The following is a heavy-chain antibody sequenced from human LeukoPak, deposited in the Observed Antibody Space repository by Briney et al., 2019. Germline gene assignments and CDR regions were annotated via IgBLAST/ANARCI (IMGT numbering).Heavy chain of an antibody. CDR2: ISSSSTYT. J-gene: IGHJ4*02. CDR1: GFTFSDSY. CDR3: ARDPRDGYNYDY. D-gene: IGHD5-24*01. Sequence: GGSLRLSCAASGFTFSDSYMSWIRQAPGKGLEWVSYISSSSTYTEYAGSVKGRFTISRDNAKNSLYLQMNSLRDEDTAVYYCARDPRDGYNYDYWGQGTLVTVSS. V-gene: IGHV3-11*06.